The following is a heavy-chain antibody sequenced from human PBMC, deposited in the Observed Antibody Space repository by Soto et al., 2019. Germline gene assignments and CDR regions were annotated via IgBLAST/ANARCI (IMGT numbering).Heavy chain of an antibody. CDR1: GLTFSTYS. CDR2: ISTSGSTT. J-gene: IGHJ4*02. CDR3: GTRSGYCSSTSCLALGY. Sequence: GGSLRLSCAASGLTFSTYSLNWFRQAPGKGLEWISYISTSGSTTTYTDSVKGRFTISRDNAKNSLYLHMNSLRAEDTAVYYCGTRSGYCSSTSCLALGYWGQGSLVTVSS. D-gene: IGHD2-2*01. V-gene: IGHV3-48*01.